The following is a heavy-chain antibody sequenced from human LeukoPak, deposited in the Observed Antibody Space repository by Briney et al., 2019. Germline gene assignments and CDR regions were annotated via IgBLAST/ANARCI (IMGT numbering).Heavy chain of an antibody. Sequence: SCKVSGYTLTELSMHWVRQAPGKGLEWVANIKQDGSAKYYVDSVKGRFTISRDNAKNSLYLQMGSLRAEDTAVYYCARFSGRNWGQGTLVTVSS. CDR2: IKQDGSAK. J-gene: IGHJ4*02. CDR3: ARFSGRN. V-gene: IGHV3-7*01. CDR1: GYTLTELS. D-gene: IGHD2-15*01.